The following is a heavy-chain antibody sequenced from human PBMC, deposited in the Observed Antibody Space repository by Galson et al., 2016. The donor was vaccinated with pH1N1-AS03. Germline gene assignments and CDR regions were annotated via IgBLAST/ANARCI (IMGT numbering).Heavy chain of an antibody. CDR3: PHGGIGWYLDY. D-gene: IGHD6-19*01. V-gene: IGHV4-59*12. Sequence: SLSGYYWSWVRQSPGKGMEWIGFIHENGRTDYNPFLKSRLSMSRDTFKNQFSLQLNSVPISDTATYYCPHGGIGWYLDYWGQGTLVTVSS. J-gene: IGHJ4*02. CDR1: SLSGYY. CDR2: IHENGRT.